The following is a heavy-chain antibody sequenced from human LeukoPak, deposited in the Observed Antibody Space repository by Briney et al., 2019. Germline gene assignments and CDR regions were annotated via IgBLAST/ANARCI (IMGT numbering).Heavy chain of an antibody. CDR1: GGSISGSSYY. CDR3: ARDDSSGYNFDY. J-gene: IGHJ4*02. CDR2: IYYSGST. D-gene: IGHD3-22*01. V-gene: IGHV4-39*02. Sequence: SETLSLTCTVSGGSISGSSYYWGWIRQPPGKGLEWIGSIYYSGSTYYNPSLKSRVTISVDTSKNQFSLKLNSVTATDTAVYYCARDDSSGYNFDYWGQGTLVTVSS.